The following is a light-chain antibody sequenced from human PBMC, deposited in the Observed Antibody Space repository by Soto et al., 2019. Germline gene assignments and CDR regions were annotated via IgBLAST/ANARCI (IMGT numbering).Light chain of an antibody. V-gene: IGKV1-39*01. Sequence: DIQMTQSPSSLSASVGDRVTVACRASQSISTYLTWYQQKPGKAPELLIYASSNLQRGVPSRFSGSGSGTDFTLTSVSLQPEDSATYYCQHSYRSPWTLGQGTRVEI. CDR3: QHSYRSPWT. CDR2: ASS. CDR1: QSISTY. J-gene: IGKJ1*01.